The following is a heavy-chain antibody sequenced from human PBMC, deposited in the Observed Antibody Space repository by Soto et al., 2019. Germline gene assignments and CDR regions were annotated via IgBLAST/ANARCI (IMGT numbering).Heavy chain of an antibody. D-gene: IGHD3-9*01. J-gene: IGHJ4*02. CDR2: IKQDGSEK. V-gene: IGHV3-7*01. Sequence: GGSLRLSCSASRFTFSSYWMSWVRQAPGKGLEWVANIKQDGSEKYYVDSVKGRFTISRDNAKNSLYLQMNSLRAEDTAVYYCARGRVLRYFDWLFPYFDYWGQGTLVTVSS. CDR1: RFTFSSYW. CDR3: ARGRVLRYFDWLFPYFDY.